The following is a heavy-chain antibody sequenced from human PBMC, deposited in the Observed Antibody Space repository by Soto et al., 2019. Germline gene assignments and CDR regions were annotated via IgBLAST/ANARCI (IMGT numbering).Heavy chain of an antibody. CDR1: GFTVSSNY. D-gene: IGHD3-3*01. CDR2: IYSGGST. CDR3: ARDRSTIYAFDI. V-gene: IGHV3-66*01. J-gene: IGHJ3*02. Sequence: GGSLRLSCAASGFTVSSNYMSWVRQAPGKGLEWVSVIYSGGSTYYADSVKGRFTISRVNSKNTLYLQMNSLRAEDTAVYYCARDRSTIYAFDIWGQGTMVTVS.